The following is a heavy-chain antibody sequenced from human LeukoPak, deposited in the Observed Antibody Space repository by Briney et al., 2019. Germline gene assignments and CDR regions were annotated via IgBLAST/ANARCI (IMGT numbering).Heavy chain of an antibody. J-gene: IGHJ3*02. CDR2: IGTVGDP. CDR3: ARGFLGDAFDI. V-gene: IGHV3-13*05. CDR1: GFTFSRYD. D-gene: IGHD3-3*01. Sequence: GSLRLSCAASGFTFSRYDIHWVRQATGKGLEWVSAIGTVGDPYYPGSVKGRFTISRENAKNSLYLQMNSLRAGDTAVYYCARGFLGDAFDIWGQGTMVTVSS.